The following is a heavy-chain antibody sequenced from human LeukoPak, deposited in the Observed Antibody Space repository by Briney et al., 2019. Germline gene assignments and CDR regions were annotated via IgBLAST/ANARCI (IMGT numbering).Heavy chain of an antibody. CDR3: ARGDYGDDHAFDI. Sequence: SETLSLTCTVSGYSISSGYYWGWIRQPPGKGLEWIGSIYHSGSTYYNPSLKSRVTISVDTSKNQFSLKLSSVTAADTAVYYCARGDYGDDHAFDIWGQGTMVTVSS. J-gene: IGHJ3*02. CDR2: IYHSGST. CDR1: GYSISSGYY. V-gene: IGHV4-38-2*02. D-gene: IGHD4-17*01.